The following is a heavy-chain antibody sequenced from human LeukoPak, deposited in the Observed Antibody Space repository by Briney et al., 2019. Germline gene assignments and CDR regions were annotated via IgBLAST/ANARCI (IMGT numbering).Heavy chain of an antibody. CDR3: ARDSIFGVAIRPPFDY. Sequence: GASVKVSCKASGYTFTIYGISWVRQAPGQGLEWMGWISAYNGNTNYARKLQGRVTMTTDTSTSTAYMELRSLRSDDTAVYYCARDSIFGVAIRPPFDYWGQGTLVTVSS. D-gene: IGHD3-3*01. V-gene: IGHV1-18*01. CDR1: GYTFTIYG. J-gene: IGHJ4*02. CDR2: ISAYNGNT.